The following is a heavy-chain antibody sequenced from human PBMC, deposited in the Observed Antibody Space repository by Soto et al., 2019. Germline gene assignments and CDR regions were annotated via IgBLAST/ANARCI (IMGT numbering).Heavy chain of an antibody. CDR3: ATYKPDIIAATITGGGYGMDV. Sequence: ASVKVSCKASGYTFTSYGISWVRQAPGQGLEWMGWISAYNGNTNYAQKLQGRVTMTTDTSTSTAYMELRSLRSDDTAVYYCATYKPDIIAATITGGGYGMDVWGQGTTATLSS. CDR2: ISAYNGNT. J-gene: IGHJ6*02. V-gene: IGHV1-18*01. D-gene: IGHD5-12*01. CDR1: GYTFTSYG.